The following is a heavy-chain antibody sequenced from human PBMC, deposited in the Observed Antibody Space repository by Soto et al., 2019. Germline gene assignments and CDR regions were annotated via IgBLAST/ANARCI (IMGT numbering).Heavy chain of an antibody. J-gene: IGHJ6*02. CDR1: GGSISSSSYH. Sequence: PSETLSLTCTVSGGSISSSSYHWGWIRQPPGKGLEWIGSIYYSGSTYYNPSLKSRVTISVDTSKNQFSLKLSSVTAADTAVYYCARRGLLRFWYYGMDVWGQGTTVTVSS. D-gene: IGHD2-15*01. CDR2: IYYSGST. V-gene: IGHV4-39*01. CDR3: ARRGLLRFWYYGMDV.